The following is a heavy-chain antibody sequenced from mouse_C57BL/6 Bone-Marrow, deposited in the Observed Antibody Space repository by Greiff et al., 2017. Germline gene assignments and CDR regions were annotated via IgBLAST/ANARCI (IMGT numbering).Heavy chain of an antibody. Sequence: VQLKQSGAELVMPGASVKLSCKASGYTFTSYWMHWVKQRPGQGLEWIGEIDPSDSYTNYNQKFKGKSTLTVDKSSSTAYMQLSSLTSEDSAVYYCARETAQVYFDYWGQGTTLTVSS. D-gene: IGHD3-2*02. CDR3: ARETAQVYFDY. V-gene: IGHV1-69*01. CDR2: IDPSDSYT. CDR1: GYTFTSYW. J-gene: IGHJ2*01.